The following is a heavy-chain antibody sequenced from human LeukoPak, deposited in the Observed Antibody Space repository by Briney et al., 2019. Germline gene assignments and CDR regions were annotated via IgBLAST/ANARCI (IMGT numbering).Heavy chain of an antibody. CDR1: GLIVSNYF. V-gene: IGHV3-53*01. J-gene: IGHJ4*02. D-gene: IGHD2-2*01. CDR3: AGEYGSGTFD. CDR2: IYSGGAT. Sequence: GGTPRLSCAASGLIVSNYFMTWVRQAPGKGLECVSVIYSGGATYYADSVKGRFTISRDNSKNTLYLQMNSLRAEDTAVYFCAGEYGSGTFDWGQGTLVTVSS.